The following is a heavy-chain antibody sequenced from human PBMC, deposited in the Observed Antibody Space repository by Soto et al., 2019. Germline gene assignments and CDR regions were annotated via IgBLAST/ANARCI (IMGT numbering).Heavy chain of an antibody. CDR3: AGAGITVGGVIPGP. CDR2: IYYSGST. V-gene: IGHV4-59*01. Sequence: SETLSLTCTVSGGSISSYYWSWIRQPPGKGLEWIGYIYYSGSTNYNPSLKSRVTISVDTSKNQFSLKLSSVTAADTAVYYCAGAGITVGGVIPGPWGQGTLVTVSS. J-gene: IGHJ5*02. CDR1: GGSISSYY. D-gene: IGHD3-16*02.